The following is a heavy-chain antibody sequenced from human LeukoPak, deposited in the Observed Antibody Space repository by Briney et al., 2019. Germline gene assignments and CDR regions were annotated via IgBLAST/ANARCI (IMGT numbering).Heavy chain of an antibody. D-gene: IGHD2-2*02. CDR1: GFTFSSYG. V-gene: IGHV3-30*02. CDR2: IRYDGSNK. CDR3: AKDALPLGYCSSTSCYTGGFDY. J-gene: IGHJ4*02. Sequence: GGSLRLSCAAPGFTFSSYGMHWVRQAPGKGLEWVVFIRYDGSNKYYADSVKGRFTISRDNSKNTLYLQMNSLRAEDTAVYYCAKDALPLGYCSSTSCYTGGFDYWGQGTLVTVSS.